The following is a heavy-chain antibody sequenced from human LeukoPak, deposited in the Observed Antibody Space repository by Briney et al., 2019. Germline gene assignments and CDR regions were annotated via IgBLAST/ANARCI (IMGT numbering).Heavy chain of an antibody. J-gene: IGHJ6*02. Sequence: SETLSLTCTVSGGSISSYYWSWIRQPPGKGLEWIGYIYYSGSTNYNPSLTSRVTISVDRSNNQFSLKLRSVTAADTAVYYCARDGLRFLEWSPYYYYGMDVWGQGPTVTVSS. CDR2: IYYSGST. V-gene: IGHV4-59*01. CDR3: ARDGLRFLEWSPYYYYGMDV. CDR1: GGSISSYY. D-gene: IGHD3-3*01.